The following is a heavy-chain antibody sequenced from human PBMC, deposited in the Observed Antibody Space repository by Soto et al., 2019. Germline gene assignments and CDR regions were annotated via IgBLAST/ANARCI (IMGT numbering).Heavy chain of an antibody. CDR2: IIPIPDIT. CDR1: GGTFSTYI. V-gene: IGHV1-69*02. CDR3: ASDRITKRGDACDL. D-gene: IGHD3-3*01. J-gene: IGHJ3*01. Sequence: QVQLVQSGAEVRKPGSSVKVSCKAPGGTFSTYIISWVRQAPGQGLEWMGRIIPIPDITNYAQKFQGRVTVTADRYTSKAYMELTSLKSEDKAVYYCASDRITKRGDACDLWGQGTMVTVSS.